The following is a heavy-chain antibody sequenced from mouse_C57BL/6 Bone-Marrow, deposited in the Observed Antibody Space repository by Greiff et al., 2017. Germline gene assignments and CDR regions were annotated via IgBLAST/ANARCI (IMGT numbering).Heavy chain of an antibody. D-gene: IGHD5-1-1*01. CDR1: GFTFTNYW. CDR2: IRLNSDNYAT. V-gene: IGHV6-3*01. Sequence: EVQLPESGGGLVQPGGSMKLSCVASGFTFTNYWMNWVRQSPEKGLEWVAQIRLNSDNYATHSAESVKGRFTISRADSKSSVYLQMNNLRAEDNGIYYCARRRLKPNTRYYCAMDYWGQGTSVTVSS. CDR3: ARRRLKPNTRYYCAMDY. J-gene: IGHJ4*01.